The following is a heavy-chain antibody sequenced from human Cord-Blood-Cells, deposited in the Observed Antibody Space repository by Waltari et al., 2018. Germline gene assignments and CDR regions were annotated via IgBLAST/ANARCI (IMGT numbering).Heavy chain of an antibody. CDR2: INTNTGNP. CDR1: GYTFTSYA. D-gene: IGHD6-19*01. CDR3: AKGIAVAGRWGKLAN. V-gene: IGHV7-4-1*02. Sequence: QVQLVQSGSELKKPGASVKVSCKASGYTFTSYAMYWVREAPGQGLAWMGWINTNTGNPTYAQGFTGRFVFSLDTSVSTAYLQISSLKAEDTAVYYCAKGIAVAGRWGKLANWGQGTLVTVSS. J-gene: IGHJ4*02.